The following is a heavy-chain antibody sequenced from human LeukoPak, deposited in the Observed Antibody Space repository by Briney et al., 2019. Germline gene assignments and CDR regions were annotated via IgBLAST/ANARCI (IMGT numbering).Heavy chain of an antibody. CDR1: GFAFSSYV. J-gene: IGHJ3*02. CDR2: IGGTGRT. V-gene: IGHV3-23*01. CDR3: AKDMTTRGAFDI. Sequence: EGSLRLSCAASGFAFSSYVINWARQAPGKGLEWVSAIGGTGRTYYADPVKGRFTISRDNSKNTVFLQMNSLRAEDTAIFYCAKDMTTRGAFDIWGQGTMVTVSS. D-gene: IGHD1-1*01.